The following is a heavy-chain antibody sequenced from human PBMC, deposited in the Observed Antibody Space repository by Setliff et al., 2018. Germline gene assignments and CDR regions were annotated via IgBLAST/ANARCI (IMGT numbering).Heavy chain of an antibody. CDR2: INHSGST. D-gene: IGHD1-1*01. V-gene: IGHV4-34*01. Sequence: PSETLSLTCAVYGGSFSGYYWSWIRQPPGKGLEWIGEINHSGSTNYNPSLKSRVTISVDTSKNQFSLKLSSVTAADTAVYYCARASPLQPSDYWGQGTQVTVSS. J-gene: IGHJ4*02. CDR3: ARASPLQPSDY. CDR1: GGSFSGYY.